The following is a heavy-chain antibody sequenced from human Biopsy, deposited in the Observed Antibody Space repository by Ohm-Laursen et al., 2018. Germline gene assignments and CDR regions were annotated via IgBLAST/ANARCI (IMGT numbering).Heavy chain of an antibody. CDR3: AADINVWNVNY. V-gene: IGHV1-24*01. CDR1: GYTLNELS. J-gene: IGHJ4*02. D-gene: IGHD1-1*01. CDR2: FAPENGKT. Sequence: SVKVSCKVSGYTLNELSMHWVRQVPGKGLEWMGGFAPENGKTVYAQNFQARVSLTEDTSTDTAYMELSSLRSEDTAVYYCAADINVWNVNYWGQGTQVTVSS.